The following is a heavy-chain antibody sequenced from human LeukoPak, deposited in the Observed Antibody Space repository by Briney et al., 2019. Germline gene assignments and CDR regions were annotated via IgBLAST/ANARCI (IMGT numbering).Heavy chain of an antibody. V-gene: IGHV4-39*01. CDR1: GGSISSSSYY. Sequence: SETLSLTCTVSGGSISSSSYYWGWIRQPPGKGLEWIGSIYYSGSTYYNPSLKSRVTISVDTSKNQFSLKLSSVTAADTAVYYCARPRPRGTVTPFDYWGQGTLVTVSS. CDR3: ARPRPRGTVTPFDY. CDR2: IYYSGST. D-gene: IGHD4-11*01. J-gene: IGHJ4*02.